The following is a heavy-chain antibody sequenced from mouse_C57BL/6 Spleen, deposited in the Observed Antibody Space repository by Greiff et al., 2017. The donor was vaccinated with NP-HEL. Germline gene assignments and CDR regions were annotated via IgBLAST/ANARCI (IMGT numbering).Heavy chain of an antibody. CDR2: IYPRSGNT. CDR3: ARKANWLDY. J-gene: IGHJ2*01. Sequence: QVQLQQSGAELARPGASVKLSCKASGYTFTSYGISWVKQRTGQGLEWIGEIYPRSGNTYYNEKFKGKATLTADKSSSTAYMELRSLTSEDSAVYFWARKANWLDYWGQGTTLTVSS. CDR1: GYTFTSYG. V-gene: IGHV1-81*01. D-gene: IGHD4-1*01.